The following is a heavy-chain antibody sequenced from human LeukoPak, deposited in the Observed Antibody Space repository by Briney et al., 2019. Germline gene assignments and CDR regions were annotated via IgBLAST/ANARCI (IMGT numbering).Heavy chain of an antibody. Sequence: PGGALRLSCAAPGFTLVDYARHWVRQAPGKGLECVSLISGGGGSTYYADSVKGRFSISRDNSKNSLYLQMNSLRTEDTALYYCAKDHNCGGDCYYYYYGMDVWGQGTTVTVSS. CDR1: GFTLVDYA. CDR3: AKDHNCGGDCYYYYYGMDV. J-gene: IGHJ6*02. CDR2: ISGGGGST. V-gene: IGHV3-43*02. D-gene: IGHD2-21*02.